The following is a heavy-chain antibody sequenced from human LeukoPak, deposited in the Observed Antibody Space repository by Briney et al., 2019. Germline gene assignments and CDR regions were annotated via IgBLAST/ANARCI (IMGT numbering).Heavy chain of an antibody. V-gene: IGHV5-51*01. CDR1: GYSFTSYW. J-gene: IGHJ6*02. CDR2: IYPGDSDT. D-gene: IGHD1-26*01. CDR3: ARHGAGATDDYYGMDV. Sequence: GESLKISCKGSGYSFTSYWIGWVRQMPGKGLEWMGIIYPGDSDTRYSPSFQGQVTISADKSISTAYLQWSSLKASDTAMYYCARHGAGATDDYYGMDVWGQGTAVTVSS.